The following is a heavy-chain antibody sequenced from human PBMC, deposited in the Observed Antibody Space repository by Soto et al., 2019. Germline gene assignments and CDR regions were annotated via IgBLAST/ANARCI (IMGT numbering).Heavy chain of an antibody. CDR1: GFTFSSHA. CDR2: ITGSGDST. Sequence: EVQLLESGGGLVQPGGSLRLSCAVSGFTFSSHAMSWFRQAPGKGLECVSSITGSGDSTYYADSVKGRFTISTDKSKSTLYLQMNSLRAEDTAVYYCAKDLQFSGWLSAQTFDYWGQGTQVTVSS. V-gene: IGHV3-23*01. J-gene: IGHJ4*02. CDR3: AKDLQFSGWLSAQTFDY. D-gene: IGHD6-19*01.